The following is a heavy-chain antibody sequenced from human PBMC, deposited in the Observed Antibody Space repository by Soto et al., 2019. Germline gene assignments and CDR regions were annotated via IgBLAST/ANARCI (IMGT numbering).Heavy chain of an antibody. CDR1: GGSFSAYY. CDR2: IIHSEST. J-gene: IGHJ6*02. Sequence: SETLSLTCAVYGGSFSAYYWSWVRQPPGKGLEWIGEIIHSESTKYNPSLKSRVTISVDTSKNQFSLKLSSVTAADTAVYYCARQRPTDGRWEFANYYGMGVWGQGTPVTVSS. D-gene: IGHD1-26*01. CDR3: ARQRPTDGRWEFANYYGMGV. V-gene: IGHV4-34*12.